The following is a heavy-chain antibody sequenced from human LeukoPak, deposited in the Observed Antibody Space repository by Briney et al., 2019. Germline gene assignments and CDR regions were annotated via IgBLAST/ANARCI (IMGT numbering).Heavy chain of an antibody. D-gene: IGHD6-6*01. Sequence: PGGSLRLSCAASGFTFSTYAMTWVRQAPGKGLEWVSGINSNGDEIYYAVSVRGRFTISRDNSNNALYLQMDSLRAEDTAVYYCANWIGSSSRDYWGQGTLVTVSS. V-gene: IGHV3-23*01. CDR3: ANWIGSSSRDY. CDR1: GFTFSTYA. CDR2: INSNGDEI. J-gene: IGHJ4*02.